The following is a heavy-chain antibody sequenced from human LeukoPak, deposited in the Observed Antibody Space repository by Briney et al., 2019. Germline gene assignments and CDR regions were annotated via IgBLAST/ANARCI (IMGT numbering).Heavy chain of an antibody. CDR3: ASGTYYYDSGGYSPFWD. CDR2: TYYSGST. J-gene: IGHJ4*02. Sequence: SETLSLTCSVSGGSISSYYWSWIRQPAGKGLEWIGHTYYSGSTNYNPSLKSRVTISVDTSKNQLSLKLSSVTAADTAVYYCASGTYYYDSGGYSPFWDWGQGTLVTVSS. CDR1: GGSISSYY. V-gene: IGHV4-59*08. D-gene: IGHD3-22*01.